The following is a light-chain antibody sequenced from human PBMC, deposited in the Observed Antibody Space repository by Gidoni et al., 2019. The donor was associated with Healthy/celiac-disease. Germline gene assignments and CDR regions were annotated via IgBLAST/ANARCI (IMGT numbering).Light chain of an antibody. J-gene: IGLJ2*01. Sequence: SSELTQDPAVSVSLGQTVRITCQGDSLRSYYASWYQQKPGQAPVLVIYGKNNRPSWIPDRFSGSSSGNTASWTITGAQAEDEADDYCNSRDSSGNNVVFGGGTKLTVL. CDR3: NSRDSSGNNVV. CDR2: GKN. V-gene: IGLV3-19*01. CDR1: SLRSYY.